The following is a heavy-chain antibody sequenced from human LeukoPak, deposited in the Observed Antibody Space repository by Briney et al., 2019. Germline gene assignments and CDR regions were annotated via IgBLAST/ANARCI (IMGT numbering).Heavy chain of an antibody. D-gene: IGHD3-3*01. J-gene: IGHJ4*02. CDR2: INPNSGGT. CDR1: GYTFTGYY. CDR3: ARGEGISITIFGVVLDY. V-gene: IGHV1-2*02. Sequence: GASVKVSCKASGYTFTGYYMHWVRQAPGQGLEWMGWINPNSGGTNYARKFQGRVTMTRDTSISTAYMELSRLRSDDTAVYYCARGEGISITIFGVVLDYWGQGTLVTVSS.